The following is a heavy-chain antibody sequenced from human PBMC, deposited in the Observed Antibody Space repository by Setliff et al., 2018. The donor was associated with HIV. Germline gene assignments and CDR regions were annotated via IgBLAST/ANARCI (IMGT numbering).Heavy chain of an antibody. CDR3: AADGTGGGYQQLVLPYYYYGMDV. D-gene: IGHD6-13*01. J-gene: IGHJ6*02. CDR2: IIPILGIA. Sequence: SVKVSCKASGGTFSSYSISWVRQAPGQGLEWMGGIIPILGIANYAQKFQGRVTITADESTSTAYMELSSLRSEDTAVYYCAADGTGGGYQQLVLPYYYYGMDVWGQGTTVTVSS. CDR1: GGTFSSYS. V-gene: IGHV1-69*10.